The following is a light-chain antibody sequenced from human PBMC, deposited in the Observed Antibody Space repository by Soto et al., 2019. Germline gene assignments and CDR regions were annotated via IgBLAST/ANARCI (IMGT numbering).Light chain of an antibody. Sequence: QSALTQPPSASGSPGQSVTISCTGTSSDVGGYNYVSWYQQHPGKTPKLMISEVSKRPSGVPDRFSVSKSGNTASLTVSGFRGENEADYYCSSFAGNNNLVFGGGTKLTVL. CDR3: SSFAGNNNLV. J-gene: IGLJ2*01. CDR2: EVS. V-gene: IGLV2-8*01. CDR1: SSDVGGYNY.